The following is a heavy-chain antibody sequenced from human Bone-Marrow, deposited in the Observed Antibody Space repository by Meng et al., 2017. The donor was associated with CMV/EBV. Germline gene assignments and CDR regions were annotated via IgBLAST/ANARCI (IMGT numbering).Heavy chain of an antibody. CDR1: GYSFTSYW. Sequence: GESLKISCKGSGYSFTSYWIGWVRQMPGKGLEWMGIIYPGDSDTRYSPSFQGQVTISADKSISTAYLQWSSLKASETAMYYCASGTQVDTAMSGMDVWGQGTTVTVSS. V-gene: IGHV5-51*01. J-gene: IGHJ6*02. CDR2: IYPGDSDT. D-gene: IGHD5-18*01. CDR3: ASGTQVDTAMSGMDV.